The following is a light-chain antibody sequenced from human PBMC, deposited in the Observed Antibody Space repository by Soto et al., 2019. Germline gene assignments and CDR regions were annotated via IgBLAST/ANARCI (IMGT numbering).Light chain of an antibody. Sequence: VQTIPSHDTPGEPVGYRTTSSARASQSIGGWLEWYKQKPGKAPKLLIYKASSLERGVPSRLRGRGSGTAFALTISSLQPDDFATYYCQQYNSYPRTFGQGTKVDI. CDR1: QSIGGW. CDR2: KAS. J-gene: IGKJ1*01. CDR3: QQYNSYPRT. V-gene: IGKV1-5*03.